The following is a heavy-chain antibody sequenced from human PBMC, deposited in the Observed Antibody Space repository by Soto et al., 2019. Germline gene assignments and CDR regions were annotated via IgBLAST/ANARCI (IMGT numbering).Heavy chain of an antibody. D-gene: IGHD3-10*01. CDR3: ASYTDYYGSGSRDYYYYGMDV. J-gene: IGHJ6*02. CDR2: IYYSGST. CDR1: VGSISSSSYY. Sequence: SETLSLTCTVSVGSISSSSYYWGWIRQPPGKGLEWIGSIYYSGSTYYNPSLKSRVTISVDTSKNQFSLKLSSVTAADTAVYYCASYTDYYGSGSRDYYYYGMDVWGQGTTVTVSS. V-gene: IGHV4-39*01.